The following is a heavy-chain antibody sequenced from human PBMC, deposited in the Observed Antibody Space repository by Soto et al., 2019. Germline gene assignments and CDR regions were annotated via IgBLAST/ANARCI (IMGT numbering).Heavy chain of an antibody. CDR1: GATFSSFA. D-gene: IGHD3-3*01. CDR2: IIPIFDTI. V-gene: IGHV1-69*01. J-gene: IGHJ4*02. Sequence: QVQLLQSGAEVKKPGSSVKVSCKASGATFSSFAFSWVRQAPGQGLEWMGVIIPIFDTINYAQKFQGRVTITADESTGTVYMELSSLTSEDTAVYYCASPLRWSGYYIAFDYWGQGTLVIVSS. CDR3: ASPLRWSGYYIAFDY.